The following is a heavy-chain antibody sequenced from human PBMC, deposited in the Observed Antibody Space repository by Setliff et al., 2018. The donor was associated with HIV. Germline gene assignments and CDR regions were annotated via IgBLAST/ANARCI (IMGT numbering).Heavy chain of an antibody. CDR1: GYSFTNYGYG. J-gene: IGHJ4*02. CDR2: ISAYYRNP. D-gene: IGHD3-22*01. V-gene: IGHV1-18*01. Sequence: GASVKVSCKTSGYSFTNYGYGISWVRQAPGQGLEWMGWISAYYRNPGYSQKFQGRVTMTTDTSTNTVYMELRSLRSDDTAVYYCAGENSGYRAFDYWGQATLVTVSS. CDR3: AGENSGYRAFDY.